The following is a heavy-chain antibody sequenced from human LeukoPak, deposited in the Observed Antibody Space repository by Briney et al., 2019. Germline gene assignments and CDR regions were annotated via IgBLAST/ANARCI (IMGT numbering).Heavy chain of an antibody. CDR3: ARDRGSREDGMDV. V-gene: IGHV3-30*03. Sequence: GGSLRLSCAASGFTFSSYGMHWVRQAPGKGLEWVAVISYDGNNKYYADFVKGRFTISRDNSKNTLYLQLNSLRAEDTAVYNCARDRGSREDGMDVWGQGTTVTVSS. J-gene: IGHJ6*02. CDR2: ISYDGNNK. D-gene: IGHD1-26*01. CDR1: GFTFSSYG.